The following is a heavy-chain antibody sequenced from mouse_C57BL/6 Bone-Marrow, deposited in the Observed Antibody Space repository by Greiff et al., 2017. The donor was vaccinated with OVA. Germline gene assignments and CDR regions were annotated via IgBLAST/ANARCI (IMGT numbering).Heavy chain of an antibody. J-gene: IGHJ3*01. V-gene: IGHV1-50*01. D-gene: IGHD2-4*01. Sequence: VQLQQPGAELVKPGASVNLSCKASGYTFTSYWMQWVKQRPGQGLEWIGEIDPSDSYTNYNQKFKGKATLTVDTSSSTAYMQLSSLTSEDSAVYYCARDYDYGPFAYWGQGTLVTVSA. CDR3: ARDYDYGPFAY. CDR2: IDPSDSYT. CDR1: GYTFTSYW.